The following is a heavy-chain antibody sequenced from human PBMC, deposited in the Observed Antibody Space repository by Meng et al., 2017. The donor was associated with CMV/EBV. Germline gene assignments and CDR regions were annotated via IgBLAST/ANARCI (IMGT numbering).Heavy chain of an antibody. V-gene: IGHV3-9*01. CDR2: ISWNSGSI. CDR1: GFTFDDYA. Sequence: GGSLRLSCAASGFTFDDYAMHWVRQAPGKGLEWVSGISWNSGSIGYADSVKGRFTISRDNAKNSLYLQMNSLRAEDTAVYYCARGQAPDFNYDFWRGAFDIWGQGTMVTVSS. D-gene: IGHD3-3*01. J-gene: IGHJ3*02. CDR3: ARGQAPDFNYDFWRGAFDI.